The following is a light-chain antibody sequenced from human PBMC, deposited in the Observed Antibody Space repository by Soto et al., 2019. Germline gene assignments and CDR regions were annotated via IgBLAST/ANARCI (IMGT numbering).Light chain of an antibody. CDR3: QSYDSSLSAHVV. CDR2: GNS. Sequence: QSVLTQPPSVSGAPVQRVTISCTGSSSNIGAGYDVHWYQQLPGTAHKLLIYGNSNRTSGVPDRFSGSKSGTSASLAITGLQAEDEADYYCQSYDSSLSAHVVFGGGSQL. CDR1: SSNIGAGYD. V-gene: IGLV1-40*01. J-gene: IGLJ2*01.